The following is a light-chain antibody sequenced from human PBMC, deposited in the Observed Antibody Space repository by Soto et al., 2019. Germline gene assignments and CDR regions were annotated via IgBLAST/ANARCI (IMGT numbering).Light chain of an antibody. CDR3: QQYNSYSLT. CDR2: DAS. J-gene: IGKJ4*01. Sequence: DTQMTQSPSPLCASVGDRVTITCRASQSISSWLAWYQQKPGKGPKLLIYDASSLESGVPSRFSGSGSGTEFTLTISSLQPADFATYYCQQYNSYSLTFGGGTKVEIK. CDR1: QSISSW. V-gene: IGKV1-5*01.